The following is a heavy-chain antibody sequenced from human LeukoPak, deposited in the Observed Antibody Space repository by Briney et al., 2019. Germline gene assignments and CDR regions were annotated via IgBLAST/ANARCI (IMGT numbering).Heavy chain of an antibody. V-gene: IGHV5-51*01. CDR1: GYSFTSYW. CDR2: IYPGDSDT. J-gene: IGHJ4*02. D-gene: IGHD3-22*01. CDR3: ARPPTYYYDSSGYFGVYFDY. Sequence: GESLKISCKGSGYSFTSYWIGWVRQMPGKGLEWMGIIYPGDSDTRYSPSFQGQATISADKSISTAYLQWSSLKASDTAMYYCARPPTYYYDSSGYFGVYFDYWGQGTLVTVSS.